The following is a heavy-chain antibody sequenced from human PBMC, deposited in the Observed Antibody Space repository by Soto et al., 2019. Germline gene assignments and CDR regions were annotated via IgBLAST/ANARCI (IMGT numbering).Heavy chain of an antibody. CDR1: GFTLSSYS. CDR2: ISSTSAYI. J-gene: IGHJ2*01. CDR3: AREKSGADAWDFDL. D-gene: IGHD1-26*01. V-gene: IGHV3-21*01. Sequence: EVQLVESGGGLVKPGGSLRLSCAVSGFTLSSYSMNWVRQAPGKGLEWVSSISSTSAYIYYGDSVKGRFTVSRDNAENSLYLQMNSLRDEDTAVYFCAREKSGADAWDFDLWGRGTLVTVSS.